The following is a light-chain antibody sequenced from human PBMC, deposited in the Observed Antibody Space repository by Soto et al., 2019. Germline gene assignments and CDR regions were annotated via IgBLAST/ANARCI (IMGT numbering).Light chain of an antibody. V-gene: IGKV3-20*01. CDR3: QQYGSSPIT. CDR1: QSISGY. CDR2: GAS. J-gene: IGKJ5*01. Sequence: TQSPSPLSASVGDRVTITCQASQSISGYLNWYQQKPGQAPRVLIFGASRRATGIPDRFSGSGSGTDFTLTISRLEPEDFAVYYCQQYGSSPITFGQGTRREIK.